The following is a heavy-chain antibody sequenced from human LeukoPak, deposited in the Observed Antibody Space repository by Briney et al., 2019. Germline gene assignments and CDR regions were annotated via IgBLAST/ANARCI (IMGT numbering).Heavy chain of an antibody. CDR1: GGSISSSSYY. D-gene: IGHD3-3*01. CDR2: IYYSGST. V-gene: IGHV4-39*07. CDR3: ARVPINYDFWSGGYYMDV. Sequence: SETLSLTCTVSGGSISSSSYYWGWIRQPPGKGLEWIGSIYYSGSTYYNPSLKSRVTISVDTSKNQFSLKLSSVTAADTAVYYCARVPINYDFWSGGYYMDVWGKGTTVTVSS. J-gene: IGHJ6*03.